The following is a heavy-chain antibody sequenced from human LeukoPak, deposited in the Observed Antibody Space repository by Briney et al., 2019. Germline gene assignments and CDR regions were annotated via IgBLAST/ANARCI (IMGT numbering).Heavy chain of an antibody. Sequence: PGRSLRLSCAASGFTFDDYAMHWVRQAPGKGLEWVSGITWNSGSRDYADSVKGRFTISRDNARNSLYLQMNSLRAEDTAFYYCAKHTGSSSWNYFDYWGQGTLVTVSS. CDR1: GFTFDDYA. V-gene: IGHV3-9*01. CDR2: ITWNSGSR. CDR3: AKHTGSSSWNYFDY. D-gene: IGHD6-13*01. J-gene: IGHJ4*02.